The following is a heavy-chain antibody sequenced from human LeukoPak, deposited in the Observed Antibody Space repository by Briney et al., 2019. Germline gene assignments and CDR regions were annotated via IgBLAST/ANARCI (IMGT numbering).Heavy chain of an antibody. CDR3: VRDSGYCSGGSCFTYWYFDL. Sequence: GGSLRLSCAASGFTFSSYGMHWVRQAPGKGLEWVAVIWYDGSNKYYADSVKGRFTISRDNSKNTLYLQMNSLRAEDTAVYYCVRDSGYCSGGSCFTYWYFDLWGRGTLVTVSS. CDR1: GFTFSSYG. J-gene: IGHJ2*01. V-gene: IGHV3-33*01. CDR2: IWYDGSNK. D-gene: IGHD2-15*01.